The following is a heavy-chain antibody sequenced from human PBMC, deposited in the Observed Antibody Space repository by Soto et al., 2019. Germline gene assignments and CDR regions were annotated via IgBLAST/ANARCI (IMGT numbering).Heavy chain of an antibody. CDR3: ARCDSATAGCPFPDFAY. D-gene: IGHD2-21*02. V-gene: IGHV1-2*02. Sequence: HEHLVQSGAEVRRPGASLKVSCRASGYTFTDYYINWVRQAPGQGLEWMGWINPDTGATNYAQNFQGKVTLTSDTSINTASLALTSLTSDDTAVYYCARCDSATAGCPFPDFAYWGQGTQVIVSS. J-gene: IGHJ4*01. CDR1: GYTFTDYY. CDR2: INPDTGAT.